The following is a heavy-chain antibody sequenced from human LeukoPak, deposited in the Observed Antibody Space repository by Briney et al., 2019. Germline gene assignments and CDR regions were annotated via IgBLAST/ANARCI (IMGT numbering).Heavy chain of an antibody. CDR1: GFTFHHYA. V-gene: IGHV3-9*01. J-gene: IGHJ4*02. D-gene: IGHD5-12*01. Sequence: PGRSLRLSCAASGFTFHHYAIHWVRQVPGKGLEWVSGISWNSASIGYADSVKGRFTISRDNAKNSMYLQMNSLRAEDTALYYCAKDKAPLYSGYDWDLDFWGQGTLVTVSS. CDR2: ISWNSASI. CDR3: AKDKAPLYSGYDWDLDF.